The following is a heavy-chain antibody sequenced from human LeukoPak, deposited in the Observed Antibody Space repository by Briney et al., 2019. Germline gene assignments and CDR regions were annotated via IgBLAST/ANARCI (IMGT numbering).Heavy chain of an antibody. V-gene: IGHV4-31*02. J-gene: IGHJ5*02. CDR2: ILNNGGN. Sequence: SQTLSLICNVSGVSVSSGGYYWTWIRQHPVKGLEWIGYILNNGGNYYNPSLKGRVSMSVDTSKNHFSLKLSSVTAADTAVYFCVRDERYSSRMAFDPWGQGTPVIVSS. D-gene: IGHD2-2*01. CDR3: VRDERYSSRMAFDP. CDR1: GVSVSSGGYY.